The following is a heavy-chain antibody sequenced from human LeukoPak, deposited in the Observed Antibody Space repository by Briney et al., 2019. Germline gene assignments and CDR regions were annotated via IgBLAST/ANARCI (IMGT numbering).Heavy chain of an antibody. CDR1: GGSISNYY. J-gene: IGHJ3*02. V-gene: IGHV4-59*12. Sequence: PSETLSLTCTVSGGSISNYYWSWIRQPPGKGLEWIGYIYHSGSTYYNPSLKSRVTISVDRSKNQFSLKLSSVTAADTAVYYCARAGVPYYYDSSGYQGAFDIWGQGTMVTVSS. CDR3: ARAGVPYYYDSSGYQGAFDI. D-gene: IGHD3-22*01. CDR2: IYHSGST.